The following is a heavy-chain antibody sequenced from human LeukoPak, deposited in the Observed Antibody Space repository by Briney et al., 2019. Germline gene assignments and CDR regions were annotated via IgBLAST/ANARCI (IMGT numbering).Heavy chain of an antibody. J-gene: IGHJ4*02. D-gene: IGHD5-12*01. CDR3: ARDYDTGYSGYGLDY. V-gene: IGHV4-59*12. CDR1: GGSISSYY. Sequence: SETLSLTCTVSGGSISSYYWSWIRQPPGKGLEWIGYIYYSGSTNYNPSLKSRVTISVDTSKNQFSLKLSSVTAADTAVYYCARDYDTGYSGYGLDYWGQGTLVTVSS. CDR2: IYYSGST.